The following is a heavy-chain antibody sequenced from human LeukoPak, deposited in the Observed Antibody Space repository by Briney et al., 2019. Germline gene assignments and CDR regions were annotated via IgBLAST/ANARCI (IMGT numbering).Heavy chain of an antibody. CDR1: GYTFTSYY. J-gene: IGHJ4*02. D-gene: IGHD5-12*01. CDR3: ARSGQYSGYDSPRDY. V-gene: IGHV1-2*02. CDR2: INPNSGGT. Sequence: ASVKVSCKASGYTFTSYYMHWVRQAPGQGLEWMGWINPNSGGTNYAQKFQGRVTMTRDTSISTAYMELSRLRSDDTAVYYCARSGQYSGYDSPRDYWGQGTLVTVSS.